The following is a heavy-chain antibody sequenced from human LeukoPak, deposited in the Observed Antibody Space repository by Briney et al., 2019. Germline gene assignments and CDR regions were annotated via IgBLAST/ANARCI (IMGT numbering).Heavy chain of an antibody. J-gene: IGHJ4*02. Sequence: PGGSLRLSCAASGFTFSSYWMSWVRQAPGEGLECVAHIKQAGSEEYYVDSVKGRFTISRDNAKNSLYLQMNSLRAEDTAVYYCAREGVAYYHDSSGYTSWGQGTLVTVSS. V-gene: IGHV3-7*03. CDR2: IKQAGSEE. CDR1: GFTFSSYW. CDR3: AREGVAYYHDSSGYTS. D-gene: IGHD3-22*01.